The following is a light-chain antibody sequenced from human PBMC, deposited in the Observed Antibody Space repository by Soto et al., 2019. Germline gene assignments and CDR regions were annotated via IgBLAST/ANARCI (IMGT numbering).Light chain of an antibody. J-gene: IGKJ1*01. CDR1: QSVNSNY. CDR3: QQYGSSPRT. Sequence: EIVLTQSPGTLSLSPGERATLSCRASQSVNSNYLAWYQLNPGQAPRLLIYGASRRATGIPDRFSGSGSGTDFTLTIRRLEPEDVAVYYCQQYGSSPRTFGQGTKVEIK. V-gene: IGKV3-20*01. CDR2: GAS.